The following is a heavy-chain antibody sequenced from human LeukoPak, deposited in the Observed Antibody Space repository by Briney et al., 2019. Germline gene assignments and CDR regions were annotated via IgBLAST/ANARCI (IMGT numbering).Heavy chain of an antibody. CDR1: GYTFTGYY. CDR2: INPNSGGT. Sequence: ASVKVSCKASGYTFTGYYMHWARQAPGQGLEWMGWINPNSGGTNYAQKFQGRVTMTRDTSISAAYMELSRLTSDDTAVYYCARDQVAGTDYYYYYMDVWGKGTTVTVSS. CDR3: ARDQVAGTDYYYYYMDV. V-gene: IGHV1-2*02. D-gene: IGHD6-19*01. J-gene: IGHJ6*03.